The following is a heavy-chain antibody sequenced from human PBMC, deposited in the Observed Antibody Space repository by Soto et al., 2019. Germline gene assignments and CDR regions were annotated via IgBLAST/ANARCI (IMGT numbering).Heavy chain of an antibody. D-gene: IGHD2-15*01. J-gene: IGHJ6*02. Sequence: ASVKVSCKASGYAFTSYYMHWVRQAPGQGLEWMGIINPSGGSTSYAQKFQGRVTMTRDTSTSTVYMELSSLRSEDTAVYYCARVLYSPTRYYYGMDVWGQGTMVTVSS. CDR3: ARVLYSPTRYYYGMDV. CDR1: GYAFTSYY. CDR2: INPSGGST. V-gene: IGHV1-46*01.